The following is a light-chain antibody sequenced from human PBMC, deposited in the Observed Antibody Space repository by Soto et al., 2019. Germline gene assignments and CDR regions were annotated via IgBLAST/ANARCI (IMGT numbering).Light chain of an antibody. CDR1: QSLLHINGDTY. Sequence: EIVMTQSPLSLPVTPGEPASISCRSSQSLLHINGDTYLAWYLQKPGQSPQLLTYLGSNRASGVPDRFSGSGSGKDFTLEISRVEAEDVGVYYCMQALQSPFTFGPGTKVAIK. CDR3: MQALQSPFT. CDR2: LGS. V-gene: IGKV2-28*01. J-gene: IGKJ3*01.